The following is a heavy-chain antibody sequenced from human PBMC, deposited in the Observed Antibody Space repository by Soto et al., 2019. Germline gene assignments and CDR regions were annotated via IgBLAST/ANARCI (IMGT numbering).Heavy chain of an antibody. V-gene: IGHV3-30*18. CDR2: ISYDGSNK. CDR1: GFTFSSYG. D-gene: IGHD2-15*01. CDR3: AKGVVVAATYFHH. J-gene: IGHJ1*01. Sequence: QVQLVESGGGVVQPGRSLRLSCAASGFTFSSYGMHWVRQAPGKGLEWVAVISYDGSNKYYADSVKGRFTISRDNSKNPLYLQMNSLIAEDTAVYYCAKGVVVAATYFHHWGQGTLVTVSS.